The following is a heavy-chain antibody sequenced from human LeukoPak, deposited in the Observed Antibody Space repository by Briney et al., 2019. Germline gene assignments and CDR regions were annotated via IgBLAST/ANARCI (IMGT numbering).Heavy chain of an antibody. D-gene: IGHD3-22*01. V-gene: IGHV4-30-4*01. CDR2: IYYSGST. CDR1: GGSISSGDYY. CDR3: ARSGSGGYYYDSSGYYYDY. J-gene: IGHJ4*02. Sequence: SETLSLTCTVSGGSISSGDYYWSWIRQPPGKGLEWIGYIYYSGSTYYNPSLKSRVTISVDTSKNQFSLKLSSVTAADTAVYYCARSGSGGYYYDSSGYYYDYWGQGTLVTVSS.